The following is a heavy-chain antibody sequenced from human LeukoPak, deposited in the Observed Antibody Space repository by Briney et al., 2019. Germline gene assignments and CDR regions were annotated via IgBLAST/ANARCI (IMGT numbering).Heavy chain of an antibody. D-gene: IGHD6-19*01. CDR2: IISNSNYI. Sequence: KPSETLSLTCTVSGGSIDSRSYYWDWIRQAPGKGLEWVSSIISNSNYIYYADSVKGRFTISRDNAKNSLYLQMNSLRAGDTAVYYCASSWIVAGIIDYWGQGTLVTVSS. CDR3: ASSWIVAGIIDY. V-gene: IGHV3-21*01. J-gene: IGHJ4*02. CDR1: GGSIDSRSYY.